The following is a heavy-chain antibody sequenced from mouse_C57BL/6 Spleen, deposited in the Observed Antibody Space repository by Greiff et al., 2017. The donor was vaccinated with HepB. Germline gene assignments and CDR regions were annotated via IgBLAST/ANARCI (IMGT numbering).Heavy chain of an antibody. CDR2: IYPGSGST. Sequence: VQLQQPGAELVKPGASVKMSCKASGYTFTSYWITWVKQRPGQGLEWIGDIYPGSGSTNYNEKFKSKATLTVDTSSSTAYMQLSSLTSEDSAVYYCARSDYDYDPYYFDYWGQGTTLTVSS. V-gene: IGHV1-55*01. CDR1: GYTFTSYW. D-gene: IGHD2-4*01. J-gene: IGHJ2*01. CDR3: ARSDYDYDPYYFDY.